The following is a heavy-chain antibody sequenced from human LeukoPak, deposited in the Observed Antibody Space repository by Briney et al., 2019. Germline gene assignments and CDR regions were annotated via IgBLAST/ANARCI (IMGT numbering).Heavy chain of an antibody. CDR2: INHSGST. CDR1: GGSFSGYY. D-gene: IGHD1-26*01. CDR3: ARVDGGSYYYYYYMDV. Sequence: SETLSLTCAVYGGSFSGYYWSWIRQPPGKGLEWIGEINHSGSTNYNPSLKSRVTISVDTSKNQFSLKLSSVTAADTAVYYCARVDGGSYYYYYYMDVWGKGTTVTVSS. J-gene: IGHJ6*03. V-gene: IGHV4-34*01.